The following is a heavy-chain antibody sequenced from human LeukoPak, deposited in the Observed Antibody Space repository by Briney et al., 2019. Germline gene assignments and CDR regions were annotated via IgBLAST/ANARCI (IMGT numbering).Heavy chain of an antibody. CDR1: GFTFSSYA. Sequence: PGGSLRLSCAASGFTFSSYAMSWVRQAPGKGLEWVSAISGSGGSTYYADSVKGRFTISRDNYKNTLYLQMNSLRAEDTAVYYCAKDDRFRGVPYYFDYWGQGTLVTVSS. D-gene: IGHD3-10*01. J-gene: IGHJ4*02. V-gene: IGHV3-23*01. CDR2: ISGSGGST. CDR3: AKDDRFRGVPYYFDY.